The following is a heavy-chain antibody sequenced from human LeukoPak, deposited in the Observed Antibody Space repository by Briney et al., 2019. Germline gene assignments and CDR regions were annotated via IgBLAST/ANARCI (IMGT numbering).Heavy chain of an antibody. CDR2: INWNGGST. V-gene: IGHV3-20*04. J-gene: IGHJ4*02. Sequence: GGSLRLSCAASGFTFDDYGMSWVRQAPGKGLEWVSGINWNGGSTGYADSVKGRFTISRDNAKNSVYLQMNSLRAEDTALYYCARGAGQLAADYYFDYWGQGTLVTVSS. D-gene: IGHD6-13*01. CDR1: GFTFDDYG. CDR3: ARGAGQLAADYYFDY.